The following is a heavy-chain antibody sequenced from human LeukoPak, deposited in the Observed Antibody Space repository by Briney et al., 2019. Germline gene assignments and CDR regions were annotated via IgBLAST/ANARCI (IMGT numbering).Heavy chain of an antibody. V-gene: IGHV3-43*02. CDR3: ARTVRYFDWSPHYFDY. J-gene: IGHJ4*02. Sequence: PGGSLRLSCAASGFTFDDYAMHWVRQVPGKGLEWVSLISGDGGSTCYTDSVKGRFTISRDNAKNSLYLQMNSLRAEDTAVYYCARTVRYFDWSPHYFDYWGQGTLVTVSS. CDR2: ISGDGGST. D-gene: IGHD3-9*01. CDR1: GFTFDDYA.